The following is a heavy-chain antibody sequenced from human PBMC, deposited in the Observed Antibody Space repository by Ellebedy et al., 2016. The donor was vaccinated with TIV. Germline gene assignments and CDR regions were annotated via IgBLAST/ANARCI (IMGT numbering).Heavy chain of an antibody. Sequence: GESLKISCAASGFTFSSYSMNWVRQAPGKGPEWVSYISSSSSTIYYADSVKGRFTISRDNAKNSLYLQMNSLRDEDTAVYYCARDGNYYGSGSYHGFDYWGQGTLVTVSS. CDR3: ARDGNYYGSGSYHGFDY. V-gene: IGHV3-48*02. CDR2: ISSSSSTI. D-gene: IGHD3-10*01. CDR1: GFTFSSYS. J-gene: IGHJ4*02.